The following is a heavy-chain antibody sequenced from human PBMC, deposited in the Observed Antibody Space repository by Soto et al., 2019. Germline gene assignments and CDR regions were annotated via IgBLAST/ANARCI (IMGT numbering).Heavy chain of an antibody. CDR1: GFTFSSYA. J-gene: IGHJ4*02. CDR3: AKDLSMVRGVISHLFDY. V-gene: IGHV3-23*01. Sequence: GGSLRLSCAASGFTFSSYAMSWVRQAPGKGLEWVSAISGSGGSTYYADSVKGRFTISRDNSKNTLYLQMNSLRAEDTAVYYCAKDLSMVRGVISHLFDYWGQGTLVTVSS. CDR2: ISGSGGST. D-gene: IGHD3-10*01.